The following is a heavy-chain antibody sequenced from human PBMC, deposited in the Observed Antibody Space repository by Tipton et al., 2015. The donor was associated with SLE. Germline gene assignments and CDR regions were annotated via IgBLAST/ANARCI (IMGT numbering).Heavy chain of an antibody. Sequence: QSGAEVKKPGESLKISCKGSGYSFTSYWIGWVRQMPGKGLEWMGIIYPGDSDTRYSPSFQGQVTISADKSISTAYLQWTSLKASDTAMYYCARRATYCGGDCFNFDYWGQGTLVSASS. V-gene: IGHV5-51*03. CDR2: IYPGDSDT. J-gene: IGHJ4*02. CDR1: GYSFTSYW. D-gene: IGHD2-21*01. CDR3: ARRATYCGGDCFNFDY.